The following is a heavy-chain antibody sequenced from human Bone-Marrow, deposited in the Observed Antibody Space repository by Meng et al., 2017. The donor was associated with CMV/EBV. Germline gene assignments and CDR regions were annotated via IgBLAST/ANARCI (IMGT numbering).Heavy chain of an antibody. CDR3: ARDLRIQLWFGYYYGMDV. CDR1: GPTFSSYA. V-gene: IGHV3-48*04. CDR2: ISSSGSTI. D-gene: IGHD5-18*01. Sequence: GESLTLPCAASGPTFSSYAMSWVRQAPGKGLEWVSYISSSGSTIYYADSVKGRFTISRDNAKNSLYLQMNSLRAEDTAVYCCARDLRIQLWFGYYYGMDVWGQGTTVTVSS. J-gene: IGHJ6*02.